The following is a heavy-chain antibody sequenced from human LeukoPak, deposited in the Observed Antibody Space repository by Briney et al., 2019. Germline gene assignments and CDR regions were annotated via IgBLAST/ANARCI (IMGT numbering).Heavy chain of an antibody. CDR3: ARFCGVYITLSRWFPT. J-gene: IGHJ5*02. D-gene: IGHD2-21*01. V-gene: IGHV1-18*01. Sequence: ASVKVSCKASGYTFTTTCISLVRQAPGQGLEWMGWISPHNDYTNYAQKFQGRVTMTTDTSTNTASMDLRSLRPDDTAVYYCARFCGVYITLSRWFPTWGQGTLVIVSS. CDR1: GYTFTTTC. CDR2: ISPHNDYT.